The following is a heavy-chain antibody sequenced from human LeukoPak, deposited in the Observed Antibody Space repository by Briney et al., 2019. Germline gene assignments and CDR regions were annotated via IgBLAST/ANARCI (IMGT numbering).Heavy chain of an antibody. CDR2: INSGGTT. CDR3: AKMDSDYYIDF. V-gene: IGHV3-53*01. J-gene: IGHJ4*02. Sequence: GGSLRLSCAASGFIVSSTYMNWVRQAPGKGLEWISVINSGGTTYYADSVKGRFTISRDGSNNMLFLQMNSLRAEDTALYYCAKMDSDYYIDFWGQGTLVTVSS. CDR1: GFIVSSTY. D-gene: IGHD3/OR15-3a*01.